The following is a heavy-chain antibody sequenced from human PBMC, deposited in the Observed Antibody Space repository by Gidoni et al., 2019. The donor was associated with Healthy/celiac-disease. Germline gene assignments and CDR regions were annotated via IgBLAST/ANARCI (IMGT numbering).Heavy chain of an antibody. J-gene: IGHJ4*02. CDR3: ASLPRYGSGGSCWSFDY. CDR1: GGTFSTYS. V-gene: IGHV1-69*01. CDR2: IIHIIGTA. D-gene: IGHD2-15*01. Sequence: QVQLVQSGAEVKKPGSSVKVSCKASGGTFSTYSISWVRQAPGPGLEWMGGIIHIIGTANYAQKFQGGVTITADESTSTAYMELSSLRSEDTAVYYCASLPRYGSGGSCWSFDYWGQGTLVTVSS.